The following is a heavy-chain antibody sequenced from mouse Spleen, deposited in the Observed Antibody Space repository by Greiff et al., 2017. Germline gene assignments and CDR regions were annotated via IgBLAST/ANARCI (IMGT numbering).Heavy chain of an antibody. CDR2: IHPNSGST. V-gene: IGHV1-64*01. CDR1: GYTFTSYW. J-gene: IGHJ2*01. Sequence: VQLQQSGAELVKPGASVKLSCKASGYTFTSYWMHWVKQGPGQGLEWIGMIHPNSGSTNYNEKFKSKATLTVDKSSSTAYMQLSSLTSEDSAVYYCAREGSFYYFDYWGQGTTLTVSS. CDR3: AREGSFYYFDY.